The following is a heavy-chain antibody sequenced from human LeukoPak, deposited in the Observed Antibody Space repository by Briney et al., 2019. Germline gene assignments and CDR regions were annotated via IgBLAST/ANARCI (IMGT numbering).Heavy chain of an antibody. V-gene: IGHV3-23*01. CDR3: AKATIWFGSGRAYYFDY. Sequence: GGSLRLSCAASGFTFSSYAMSWVRQAPGKGLEWVSAISGSGGSTYYADSVKGRFTISRDNSKNTLYLQMNSLRAEDTAVYYCAKATIWFGSGRAYYFDYWGQGTLVTVSS. D-gene: IGHD3-10*01. CDR2: ISGSGGST. CDR1: GFTFSSYA. J-gene: IGHJ4*02.